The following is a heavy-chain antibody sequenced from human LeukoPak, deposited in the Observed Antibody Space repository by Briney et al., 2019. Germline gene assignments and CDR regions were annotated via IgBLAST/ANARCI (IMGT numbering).Heavy chain of an antibody. Sequence: SVKVSCQASGGTFSSYAISWVRQAPCQGLEWMGGIIPIFGTANYAQKFQGRVTITADESTSTAYMELSSPRSEDTAVYYCARDRLSLSAATIRWFDPWGQGTLVTLSS. V-gene: IGHV1-69*01. J-gene: IGHJ5*02. CDR2: IIPIFGTA. D-gene: IGHD2-15*01. CDR3: ARDRLSLSAATIRWFDP. CDR1: GGTFSSYA.